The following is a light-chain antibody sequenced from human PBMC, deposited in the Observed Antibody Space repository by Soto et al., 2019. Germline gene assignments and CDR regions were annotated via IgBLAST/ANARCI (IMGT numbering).Light chain of an antibody. CDR1: SSNIGSNY. Sequence: QSVLTQPPSASGTPGQRGTISCSGSSSNIGSNYVYWYQQLPGTAPKLLIYRNNQRPSGVPDRFSGSKSGTSASLAISGLRSEDEADYYCAAWDDSLSGWVFGGGTKLTVL. V-gene: IGLV1-47*01. CDR2: RNN. CDR3: AAWDDSLSGWV. J-gene: IGLJ3*02.